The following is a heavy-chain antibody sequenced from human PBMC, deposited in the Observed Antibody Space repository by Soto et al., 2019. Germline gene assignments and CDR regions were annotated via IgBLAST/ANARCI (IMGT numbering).Heavy chain of an antibody. J-gene: IGHJ5*02. CDR3: ARGLTSYYDFWSGYPNWFDP. CDR1: GGSISSYY. V-gene: IGHV4-59*01. D-gene: IGHD3-3*01. Sequence: PSETLSLTCTVSGGSISSYYWSWIRQPPGKGLEWIGYIYYSGSTNYNPSLKSRVTISVDTSKNQFSLKLSSVTAAGTAVYYCARGLTSYYDFWSGYPNWFDPWGQGTLVTVSS. CDR2: IYYSGST.